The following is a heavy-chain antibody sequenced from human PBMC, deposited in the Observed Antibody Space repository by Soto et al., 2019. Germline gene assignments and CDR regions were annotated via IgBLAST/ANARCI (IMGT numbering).Heavy chain of an antibody. CDR1: GFTFGDSY. J-gene: IGHJ5*02. D-gene: IGHD2-15*01. CDR3: VRGGGGGLFDP. V-gene: IGHV3-11*06. CDR2: ISPGSRYP. Sequence: PGGTLRLSCAGSGFTFGDSYMSWIRQAPGKGLEWLSYISPGSRYPAYADSVKGRFTISRDNAKRSLYLQMMSLTAEDTAIYYCVRGGGGGLFDPWGQGTMVTVSS.